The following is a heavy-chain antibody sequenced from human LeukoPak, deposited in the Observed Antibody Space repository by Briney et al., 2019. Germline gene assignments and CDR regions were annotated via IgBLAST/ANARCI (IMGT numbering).Heavy chain of an antibody. D-gene: IGHD2-15*01. CDR1: GFTFSDYY. V-gene: IGHV3-11*01. CDR2: ISSSGSTI. J-gene: IGHJ3*02. Sequence: KPGGSLRLSCAASGFTFSDYYMSWIRQAPGKGLEWVSYISSSGSTIYYADSVKGRFTISRDNAKNSLYLQMSSLRAEDTAVYYCARDPRPYPYCSGGSCLWGDAFDIWGQGTMVTVSS. CDR3: ARDPRPYPYCSGGSCLWGDAFDI.